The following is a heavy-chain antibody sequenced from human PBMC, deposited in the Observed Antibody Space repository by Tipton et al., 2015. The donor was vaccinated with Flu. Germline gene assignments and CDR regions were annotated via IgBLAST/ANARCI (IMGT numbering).Heavy chain of an antibody. V-gene: IGHV4-59*08. CDR1: GDSISRFY. J-gene: IGHJ6*02. CDR2: SGST. D-gene: IGHD3/OR15-3a*01. Sequence: LRLSCTVSGDSISRFYWSWIRQPPGKGLEWIGYSGSTNYNPSLKNRVTISLDTSKNQFSLQLKSVTASDTAAYYCARLKLFALVNHSYYYGLDVWGQGTTVTVS. CDR3: ARLKLFALVNHSYYYGLDV.